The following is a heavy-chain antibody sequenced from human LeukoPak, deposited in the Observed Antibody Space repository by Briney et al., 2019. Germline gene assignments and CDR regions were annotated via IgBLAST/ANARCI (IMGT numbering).Heavy chain of an antibody. CDR3: ARSPRDGAHVFDV. V-gene: IGHV3-72*01. J-gene: IGHJ3*01. CDR2: SRNKANGYTP. CDR1: GFSFSDYY. Sequence: QPGGSLRLSCVASGFSFSDYYIDWVRQAPGKGLEWVGRSRNKANGYTPEFGASVKGRFSISREDSKNSVYLQMNSLKTGDTAVYYWARSPRDGAHVFDVWGQGTMVTVSS. D-gene: IGHD5-24*01.